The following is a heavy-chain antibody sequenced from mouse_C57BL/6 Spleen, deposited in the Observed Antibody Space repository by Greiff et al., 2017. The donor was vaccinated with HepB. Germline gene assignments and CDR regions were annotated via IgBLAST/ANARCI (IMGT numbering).Heavy chain of an antibody. J-gene: IGHJ3*01. CDR2: TNPGSGGT. D-gene: IGHD2-4*01. CDR3: ARRDYGSGTWFAY. V-gene: IGHV1-54*01. CDR1: GYAFTNYL. Sequence: VQLVESGAELVRPGTSVKVSCKASGYAFTNYLIEWVKQRPGQGLEWIGVTNPGSGGTNYNEKFKGKATLTADKSSSTAYMQLSSLTSEDSAVYFCARRDYGSGTWFAYWGQGTLVTVSA.